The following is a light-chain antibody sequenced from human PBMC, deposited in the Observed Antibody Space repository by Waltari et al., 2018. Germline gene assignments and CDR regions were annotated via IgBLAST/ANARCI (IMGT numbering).Light chain of an antibody. CDR1: QSVTSK. J-gene: IGKJ2*01. Sequence: LTQSPATLSLSPGERATLSCRASQSVTSKLVWYQQKPGQAPRLLIYEASNRATGIPARFSGSGSGTDFTLTISSLDPEDVAVYYCQHRSTFGQGTKLEIK. V-gene: IGKV3-11*01. CDR3: QHRST. CDR2: EAS.